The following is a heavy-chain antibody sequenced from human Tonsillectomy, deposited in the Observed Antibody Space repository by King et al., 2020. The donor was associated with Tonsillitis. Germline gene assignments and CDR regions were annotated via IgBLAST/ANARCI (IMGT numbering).Heavy chain of an antibody. V-gene: IGHV4-4*07. J-gene: IGHJ3*02. CDR3: ARADDYGGKEVHDAFDI. Sequence: QLQESGPGLVKPSETLSLTCTVSGGSISSYYWSWIRQPAGKGLEWIGRIYTSGSTNYNPSLKSRDTMSVDTSKNQFSLKLSSVTAADTAVYYCARADDYGGKEVHDAFDIWGQGTMVTVSS. CDR2: IYTSGST. CDR1: GGSISSYY. D-gene: IGHD4-23*01.